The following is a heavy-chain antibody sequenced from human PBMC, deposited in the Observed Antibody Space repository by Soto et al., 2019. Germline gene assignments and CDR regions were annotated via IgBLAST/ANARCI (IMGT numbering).Heavy chain of an antibody. CDR2: ISAYNGKT. CDR1: GYTFTSYG. J-gene: IGHJ6*02. CDR3: ARGCDVNYYHGMDV. V-gene: IGHV1-18*01. Sequence: QVQLVQSGGEVKKPGASVKLSCTASGYTFTSYGISWVRQAPGQGLEWMGWISAYNGKTNYAQNVQGRVTMTTDTTTRTAYMDLRSLRFDDTAVYYCARGCDVNYYHGMDVWGQGTTVTVSS.